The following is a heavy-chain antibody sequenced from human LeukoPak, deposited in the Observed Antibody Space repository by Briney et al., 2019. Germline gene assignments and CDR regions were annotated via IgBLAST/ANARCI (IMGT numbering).Heavy chain of an antibody. Sequence: SQTLSLTFTVSGGPISSGDYYWSWIRQPPGKGLEWIGYIYYSGSTYYNPSLKSRVTISVDTSKNQFSLKLSSVTAADTAVYYCARESDYGDYGDWGQGTLVTVSS. CDR3: ARESDYGDYGD. V-gene: IGHV4-30-4*01. D-gene: IGHD4-17*01. CDR2: IYYSGST. J-gene: IGHJ4*02. CDR1: GGPISSGDYY.